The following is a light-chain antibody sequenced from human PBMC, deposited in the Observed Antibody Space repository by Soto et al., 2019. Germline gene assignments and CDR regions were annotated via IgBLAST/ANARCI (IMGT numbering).Light chain of an antibody. Sequence: QSALTQPASVSGSPGQSITISCTGTSSDVGSYNYVSWYQQHPGKAPKLMICEVSDRPSGISSRFSSSKSGNTASLTISGLQTEDEADYYCSSYTSSSTLFGTGTKVTVL. V-gene: IGLV2-14*01. CDR3: SSYTSSSTL. CDR2: EVS. CDR1: SSDVGSYNY. J-gene: IGLJ1*01.